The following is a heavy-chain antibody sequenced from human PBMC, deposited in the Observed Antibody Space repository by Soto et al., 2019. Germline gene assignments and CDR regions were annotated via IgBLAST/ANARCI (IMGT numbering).Heavy chain of an antibody. V-gene: IGHV3-23*01. Sequence: GGSLRLSCTVSGFAFNNYGINWVRQAPGKGLEWVSIISSRGDRTSYAESVKGRFTISRDDSKNTLFLHMNSLGAEDTAVYYCAKETGYSYGFQPNALDVWGQGTTVTVSS. CDR3: AKETGYSYGFQPNALDV. J-gene: IGHJ6*02. D-gene: IGHD5-18*01. CDR2: ISSRGDRT. CDR1: GFAFNNYG.